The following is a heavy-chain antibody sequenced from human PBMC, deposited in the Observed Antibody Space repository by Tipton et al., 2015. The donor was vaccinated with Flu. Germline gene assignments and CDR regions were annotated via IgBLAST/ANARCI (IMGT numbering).Heavy chain of an antibody. V-gene: IGHV4-61*02. Sequence: TLSLTCTVSGGSISRGSYYYNWIRQPAGKGLEWIGRIYTNANTNYKPSLKSRVTISIDTSKNQFSLKLTSVTAADTAVYYCARVLVAGTGPLFDYWGQGTLVTVSS. J-gene: IGHJ4*02. CDR2: IYTNANT. CDR1: GGSISRGSYY. CDR3: ARVLVAGTGPLFDY. D-gene: IGHD6-19*01.